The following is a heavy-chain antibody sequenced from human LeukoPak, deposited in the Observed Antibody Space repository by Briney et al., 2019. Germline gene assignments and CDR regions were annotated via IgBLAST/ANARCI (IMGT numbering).Heavy chain of an antibody. V-gene: IGHV4-59*01. CDR2: IYYSGST. Sequence: PSEALSLTCTVSGGSLSSYYWSWIRQPPGKGLEWIGYIYYSGSTNYNPSLKSRVTISVATSKNQLSLKLSSVTVADTAVYYCARAAAGRAGYWGQGTLVTVPS. CDR3: ARAAAGRAGY. D-gene: IGHD6-13*01. J-gene: IGHJ4*02. CDR1: GGSLSSYY.